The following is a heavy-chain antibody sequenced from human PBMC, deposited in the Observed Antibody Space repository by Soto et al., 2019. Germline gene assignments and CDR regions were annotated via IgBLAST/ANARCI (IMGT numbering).Heavy chain of an antibody. CDR1: GYTFTGYY. J-gene: IGHJ4*02. CDR3: ASPHPRPSGSFHQGHGRFDY. D-gene: IGHD1-26*01. Sequence: ASVKVSCKASGYTFTGYYMHWVRQAPGQGLEWMGWINPNSGGTNYAQKFQGWVTMTRDTSISTAYMELSRLRSDDTAVYYCASPHPRPSGSFHQGHGRFDYWGQGTLVTVSS. V-gene: IGHV1-2*04. CDR2: INPNSGGT.